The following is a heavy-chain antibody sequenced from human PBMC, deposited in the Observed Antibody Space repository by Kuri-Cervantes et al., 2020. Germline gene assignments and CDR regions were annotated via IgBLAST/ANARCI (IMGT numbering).Heavy chain of an antibody. CDR2: IKSKTDGGTT. CDR3: ARDVGDSSGYYYAPGGY. D-gene: IGHD3-22*01. V-gene: IGHV3-15*01. CDR1: GSTFSNAW. Sequence: GGSLRLSCAASGSTFSNAWMSWVRQAPGKGLEWVGRIKSKTDGGTTDYTAPVKGRFTISRDESKNTLFLQMNSLRTEDTAVYYCARDVGDSSGYYYAPGGYWGQGTLVTVSS. J-gene: IGHJ4*02.